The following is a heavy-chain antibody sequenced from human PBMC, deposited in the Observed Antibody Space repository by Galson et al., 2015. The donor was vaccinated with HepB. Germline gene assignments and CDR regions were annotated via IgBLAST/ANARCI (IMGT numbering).Heavy chain of an antibody. CDR2: IIPIFGTA. V-gene: IGHV1-69*13. CDR3: AREANYYDSSGYYPKIDY. CDR1: GGTFSSYA. J-gene: IGHJ4*02. D-gene: IGHD3-22*01. Sequence: SVKVSCKASGGTFSSYAISWVRQAPGQGLEWMGEIIPIFGTANYAQKFQGRVTITADESTSTAYMELSSLRSEDTAVYYCAREANYYDSSGYYPKIDYWGQGTLVTVSS.